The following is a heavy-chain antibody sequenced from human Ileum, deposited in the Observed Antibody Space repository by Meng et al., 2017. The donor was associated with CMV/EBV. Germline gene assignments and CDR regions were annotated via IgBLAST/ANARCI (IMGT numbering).Heavy chain of an antibody. Sequence: GSLRLSCTVSGYSISSGYYWGWIRQAPGKGLEWIGEINHSGSTNYNPSLKSRVTISVDTSKNQFSLKLSSVTAADTAVYYCARSILELNDWGQGTLVTVSS. CDR2: INHSGST. CDR1: GYSISSGYY. J-gene: IGHJ4*02. V-gene: IGHV4-38-2*02. D-gene: IGHD1-7*01. CDR3: ARSILELND.